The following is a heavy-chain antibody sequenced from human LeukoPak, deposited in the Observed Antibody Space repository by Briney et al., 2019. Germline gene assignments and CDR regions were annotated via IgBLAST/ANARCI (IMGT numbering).Heavy chain of an antibody. CDR2: ISGSGGRT. CDR1: GFTFSSYA. V-gene: IGHV3-23*01. J-gene: IGHJ4*02. Sequence: GGSLRLSCAASGFTFSSYAMSWVRQAPGMGLEWVSAISGSGGRTYNADSVKGRFTISRDNAKNSLYLHMNSLRAEDTAFYYCAREIGSHFDYWGQGTLVTVSS. D-gene: IGHD6-25*01. CDR3: AREIGSHFDY.